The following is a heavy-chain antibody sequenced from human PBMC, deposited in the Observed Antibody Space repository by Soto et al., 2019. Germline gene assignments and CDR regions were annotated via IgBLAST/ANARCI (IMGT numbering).Heavy chain of an antibody. CDR3: AREGRDEGELNYFDY. D-gene: IGHD1-26*01. Sequence: EVQLVESGGGSVQPGGSLRLSCAASGFTFSSYSMNWVRQAPGKGLEWVSYISSSSSTIYYADSVKGRFTISRDNAKNSLYLQMNSLRAEDTAVYYCAREGRDEGELNYFDYWGQGTLVTVSS. J-gene: IGHJ4*02. CDR2: ISSSSSTI. V-gene: IGHV3-48*01. CDR1: GFTFSSYS.